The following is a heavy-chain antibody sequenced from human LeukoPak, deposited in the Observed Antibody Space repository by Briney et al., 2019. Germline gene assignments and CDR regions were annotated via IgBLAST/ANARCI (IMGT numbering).Heavy chain of an antibody. V-gene: IGHV4-4*07. CDR3: ARDLGLHIVVVPAAIGYAFDI. Sequence: SETLSLTCTVSGGSISSYYWSWIRQPAGKGLEWIGRIYTSGSTNYNPSLKSRVTMSVDTSKNQFSLKLSSVTAADTAVYYCARDLGLHIVVVPAAIGYAFDIWGQGTMVTVSS. D-gene: IGHD2-2*01. CDR1: GGSISSYY. CDR2: IYTSGST. J-gene: IGHJ3*02.